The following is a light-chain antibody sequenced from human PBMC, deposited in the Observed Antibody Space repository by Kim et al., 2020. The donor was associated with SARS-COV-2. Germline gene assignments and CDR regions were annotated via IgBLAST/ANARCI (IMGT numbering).Light chain of an antibody. Sequence: SSELTQDPAVSVALGQTVRITCQGDSLRTSYASWYQQKPGQAPILVIYGKNNRPSGIPDRFSGSSSGNTASLTVTGAQAVDEADYYCNSRDNSGDHVVLGGGTQLTVL. CDR1: SLRTSY. CDR3: NSRDNSGDHVV. CDR2: GKN. V-gene: IGLV3-19*01. J-gene: IGLJ2*01.